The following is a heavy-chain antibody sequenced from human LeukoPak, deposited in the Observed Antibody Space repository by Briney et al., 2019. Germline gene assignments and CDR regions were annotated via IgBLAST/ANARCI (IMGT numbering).Heavy chain of an antibody. J-gene: IGHJ5*02. Sequence: GRSLRLACAASGFTFSSYWMGWVRQAPGKGLEWVANIKQEGSEKYSVDSVKGRFTISRDNAKNSLYLQMNSLRAEDTAVYYCARDDCSSISCYHNWFDPWGQGTLVTVSS. CDR3: ARDDCSSISCYHNWFDP. CDR1: GFTFSSYW. CDR2: IKQEGSEK. V-gene: IGHV3-7*01. D-gene: IGHD2-2*01.